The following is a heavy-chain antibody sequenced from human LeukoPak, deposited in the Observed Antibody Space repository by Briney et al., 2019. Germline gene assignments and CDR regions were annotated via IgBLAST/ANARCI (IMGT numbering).Heavy chain of an antibody. CDR3: TKFDYAAFEY. D-gene: IGHD3-16*01. V-gene: IGHV3-15*01. CDR1: GFTFSSAW. J-gene: IGHJ4*02. CDR2: VKSKTNGGTT. Sequence: GGSLRLSCAASGFTFSSAWMSWVRQAPGKGLEWVGRVKSKTNGGTTDYSAPVKGRFTISRDDSKNTLYLQMNSLKTEDTAVYYCTKFDYAAFEYWGQGALVTVSS.